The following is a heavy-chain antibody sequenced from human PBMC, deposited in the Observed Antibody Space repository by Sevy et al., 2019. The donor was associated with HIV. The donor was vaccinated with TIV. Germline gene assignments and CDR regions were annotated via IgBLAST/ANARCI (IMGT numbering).Heavy chain of an antibody. D-gene: IGHD3-22*01. CDR2: IISKFGTT. CDR3: AGEIPDDVRGDYSVDAFDI. J-gene: IGHJ3*02. CDR1: GGSFSNFP. V-gene: IGHV1-69*13. Sequence: ASVKVSCKASGGSFSNFPVSWVRQAPGQGLEWMGMIISKFGTTDYAQKFQGRVTITADESTTTAYMELTSLSSDDTAVYYCAGEIPDDVRGDYSVDAFDIWGQVTKVTVSS.